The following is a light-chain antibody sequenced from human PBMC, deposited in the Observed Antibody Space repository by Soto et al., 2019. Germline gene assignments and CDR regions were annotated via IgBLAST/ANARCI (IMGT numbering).Light chain of an antibody. V-gene: IGKV1-33*01. Sequence: DIQVTQSPSSVSASIGDTVTITCRASQDINVYLNWYQQKPGEVPKLLIYSASTLHNGVPSRFSGSGSGTDFSFTISSLQPEDIATYYCQQYDNLPLTFGGGTKVDIK. CDR1: QDINVY. CDR2: SAS. CDR3: QQYDNLPLT. J-gene: IGKJ4*01.